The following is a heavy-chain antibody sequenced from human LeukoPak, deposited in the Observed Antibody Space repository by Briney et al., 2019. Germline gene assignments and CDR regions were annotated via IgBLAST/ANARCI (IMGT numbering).Heavy chain of an antibody. CDR1: GFTFDDYA. J-gene: IGHJ3*02. CDR2: ISWNSGSI. CDR3: AKGGGSYYVDAFDI. V-gene: IGHV3-9*01. Sequence: GGSLRLSCAASGFTFDDYAMHWVRQAPGKGLEWVSGISWNSGSIGYADSVKGRFTISRDNAKNSLYLQMNSLRAEDTALYYCAKGGGSYYVDAFDIWGQGTMVTVSS. D-gene: IGHD1-26*01.